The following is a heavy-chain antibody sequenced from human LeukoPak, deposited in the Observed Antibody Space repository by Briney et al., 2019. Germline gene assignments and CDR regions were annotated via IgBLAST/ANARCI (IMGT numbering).Heavy chain of an antibody. V-gene: IGHV4-59*11. D-gene: IGHD3-16*01. Sequence: SETLSLTCTVSGGSISSHYWSWIRQPPGNGLEWIGYIYYSGSTNDNPSLKSRVTISVDTSKNQFSLKLSSVTAADTAVYYCARAGGGYYYYMDVWGKGTTVTVSS. CDR1: GGSISSHY. J-gene: IGHJ6*03. CDR2: IYYSGST. CDR3: ARAGGGYYYYMDV.